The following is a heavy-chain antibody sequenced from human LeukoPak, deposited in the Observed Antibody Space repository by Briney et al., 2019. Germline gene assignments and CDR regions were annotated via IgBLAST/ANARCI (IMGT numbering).Heavy chain of an antibody. J-gene: IGHJ4*02. D-gene: IGHD6-19*01. Sequence: GGSLRLSCAASGFTFRTYWMHGVRQSPGKGLVWVSRINMDGTTISYAGSVEGRFTISRDNAKNTLYLQMNSLRAEDTAVYYCARDRGIAVAGYDYWGQGTLVTVSS. CDR2: INMDGTTI. CDR1: GFTFRTYW. CDR3: ARDRGIAVAGYDY. V-gene: IGHV3-74*01.